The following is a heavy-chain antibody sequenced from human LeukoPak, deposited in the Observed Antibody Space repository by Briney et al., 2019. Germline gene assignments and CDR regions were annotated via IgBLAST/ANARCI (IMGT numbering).Heavy chain of an antibody. D-gene: IGHD4-23*01. CDR2: IYPGDSDT. CDR1: GYSFSNYW. CDR3: ARRRWADAFDI. V-gene: IGHV5-51*01. Sequence: GESLKISGKGSGYSFSNYWVAWVRQIPGKGLEWMGIIYPGDSDTTYSPSFQGQVTISADKSISTAYLQWSSLKASDTAMYYCARRRWADAFDIWGQGTMVTVSS. J-gene: IGHJ3*02.